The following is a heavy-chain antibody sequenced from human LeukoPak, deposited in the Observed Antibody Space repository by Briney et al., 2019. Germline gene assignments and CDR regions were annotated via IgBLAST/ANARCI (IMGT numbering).Heavy chain of an antibody. CDR1: GFTFSDYA. J-gene: IGHJ4*02. Sequence: PGRSLGLSCAGSGFTFSDYALHWVRQAPGKGLEWVALILYDGSKKFYADPLKGRFTITRDNSNNTLYLQMDSLRPEDTAVYYCARAIYDSVCLTALYWGQGTLVAGSS. D-gene: IGHD3-10*01. CDR2: ILYDGSKK. V-gene: IGHV3-30*04. CDR3: ARAIYDSVCLTALY.